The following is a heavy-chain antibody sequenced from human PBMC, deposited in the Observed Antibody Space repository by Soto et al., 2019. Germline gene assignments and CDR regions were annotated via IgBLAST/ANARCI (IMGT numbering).Heavy chain of an antibody. CDR1: GYSFTSYW. CDR2: IYPGDSDT. V-gene: IGHV5-51*01. D-gene: IGHD1-26*01. Sequence: PGESVKISFKGSGYSFTSYWIGWVRQMPGKGLEWMGIIYPGDSDTRYSPSFQGQVTISADKSISTAYLQWSSLKASDTAMYYCARLGSIVGATSGAFDIWGQGTMVTVSS. CDR3: ARLGSIVGATSGAFDI. J-gene: IGHJ3*02.